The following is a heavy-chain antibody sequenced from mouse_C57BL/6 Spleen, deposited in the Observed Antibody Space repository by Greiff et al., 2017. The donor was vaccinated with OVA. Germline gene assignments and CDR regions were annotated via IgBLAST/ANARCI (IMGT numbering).Heavy chain of an antibody. V-gene: IGHV5-4*01. D-gene: IGHD1-1*01. J-gene: IGHJ4*01. Sequence: EVKLMESGGGLVKPGGSLKPSCAASGFTFSSYAMSWVRQTPEKRLEWVATISDGGSYTYYPDNVKGRFTISRDNAKNNLYLQMSHLKSEDTAMYYCARDPYYGSSPYYAMDYWGQGTSVTVSS. CDR3: ARDPYYGSSPYYAMDY. CDR1: GFTFSSYA. CDR2: ISDGGSYT.